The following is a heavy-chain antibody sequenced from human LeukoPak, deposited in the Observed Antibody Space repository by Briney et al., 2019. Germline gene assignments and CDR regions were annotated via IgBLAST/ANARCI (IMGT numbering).Heavy chain of an antibody. CDR3: ARQVPAARRYVDL. CDR2: LYPDGSL. CDR1: SGSMKNYY. Sequence: SETLSLTCTVSSGSMKNYYWPWIRQSAGKGLEWIRRLYPDGSLNYYPSLKSRMVLSIGMSRNKSSLKLICVSAADTAVYYCARQVPAARRYVDLWGQGLLVSVSS. V-gene: IGHV4-4*07. D-gene: IGHD2-15*01. J-gene: IGHJ5*02.